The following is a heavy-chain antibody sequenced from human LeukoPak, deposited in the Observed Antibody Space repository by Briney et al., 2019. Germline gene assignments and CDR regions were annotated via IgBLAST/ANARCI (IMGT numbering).Heavy chain of an antibody. CDR2: IFSSGST. J-gene: IGHJ4*02. V-gene: IGHV4-39*01. CDR1: DGSISNSRLY. CDR3: ARNATNIATTGRGAGYFDY. Sequence: SETLSLTCTVSDGSISNSRLYWGWIRQPPGKGPEWIGSIFSSGSTHYNPSLKSRVTISADTSKNQFSLKLSSVTAADTAFYYCARNATNIATTGRGAGYFDYWGQGTLVTVSS. D-gene: IGHD6-13*01.